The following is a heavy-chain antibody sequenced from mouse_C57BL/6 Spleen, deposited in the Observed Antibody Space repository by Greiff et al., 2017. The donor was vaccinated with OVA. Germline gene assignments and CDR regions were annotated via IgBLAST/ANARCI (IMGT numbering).Heavy chain of an antibody. Sequence: HVPLQQSGPGLVPPSQSLSITFPVSFFSLTSSGVHWVRHSPGKGLEWLVVIWRGGSTDYNAAFMSRMSITKDNSKSQVFFKMNSLQADDTAIYYCAKKFLTGTGGFADWGKGTLVTVSA. CDR1: FFSLTSSG. D-gene: IGHD4-1*01. V-gene: IGHV2-5*01. CDR3: AKKFLTGTGGFAD. CDR2: IWRGGST. J-gene: IGHJ3*01.